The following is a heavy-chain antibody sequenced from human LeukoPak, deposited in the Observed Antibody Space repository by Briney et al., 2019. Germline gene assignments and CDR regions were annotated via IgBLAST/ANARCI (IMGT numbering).Heavy chain of an antibody. CDR2: IYTSGGN. CDR3: AVRAVAVTMREY. V-gene: IGHV4-61*02. Sequence: SETLSLTPAVPGRSINDTTHYWSWIRQPAGKGLESLVRIYTSGGNNYNPSLKSRFRTPVAISKNQFSLKLTSVTAAATAVNYCAVRAVAVTMREYWGQGTLVTVSS. CDR1: GRSINDTTHY. D-gene: IGHD4/OR15-4a*01. J-gene: IGHJ4*02.